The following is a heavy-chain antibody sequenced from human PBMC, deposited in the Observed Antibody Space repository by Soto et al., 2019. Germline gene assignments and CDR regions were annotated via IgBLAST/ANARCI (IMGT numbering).Heavy chain of an antibody. CDR2: ISYDGRNK. J-gene: IGHJ5*02. V-gene: IGHV3-30*03. D-gene: IGHD2-21*01. CDR3: SRGIKGGLDA. CDR1: GFVSNDYD. Sequence: QVQLAESGGGLVQPGRSLRLSCATSGFVSNDYDIHWVRQAPGKGLAWLASISYDGRNKYYADSVKGRFTISRDNSTNTLSLQINSLGAEDTAVYYCSRGIKGGLDAWGPGTLVTVSS.